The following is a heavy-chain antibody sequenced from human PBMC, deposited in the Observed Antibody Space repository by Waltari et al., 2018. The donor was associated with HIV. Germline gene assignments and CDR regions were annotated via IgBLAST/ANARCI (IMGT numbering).Heavy chain of an antibody. Sequence: QVQLVQSGAEVKKPGASVKVSCKASGSTFTSYDITWVRQATGQGLEWMGWMNPNSGNTGYAQKFQGRVTMTRNTSISTAYMELSSLRSEDTAVYYCARSYDYGGNPIYYGMDVWGQGTTVTVSS. D-gene: IGHD4-17*01. J-gene: IGHJ6*02. V-gene: IGHV1-8*01. CDR1: GSTFTSYD. CDR2: MNPNSGNT. CDR3: ARSYDYGGNPIYYGMDV.